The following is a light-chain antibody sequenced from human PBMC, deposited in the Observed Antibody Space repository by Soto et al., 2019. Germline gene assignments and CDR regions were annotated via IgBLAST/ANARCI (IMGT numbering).Light chain of an antibody. CDR2: AAS. Sequence: DIQMTQPPSSLSASVGDRVTITCRASQSISSYLNWYQQKPGKAPKLLIYAASSLQSGVPSRFSGSGSGTDFTLTISSRQPEDFATYYCQQSYSTPVTFGGGT. V-gene: IGKV1-39*01. CDR3: QQSYSTPVT. J-gene: IGKJ4*01. CDR1: QSISSY.